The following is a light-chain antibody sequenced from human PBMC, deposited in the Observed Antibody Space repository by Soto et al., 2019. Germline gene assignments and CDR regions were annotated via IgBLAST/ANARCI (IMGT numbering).Light chain of an antibody. V-gene: IGLV1-40*01. Sequence: QPVLTQPPSVSGAPGQRVTISCSGSSSNIGAGYDVHWYQHLPGTAPKVLIYGNNKRPSGVPDRFSGSKSDTSASLTITGLQAEDEATYYCQSYDRTLSASKVFGGGTQLTVL. CDR1: SSNIGAGYD. J-gene: IGLJ2*01. CDR3: QSYDRTLSASKV. CDR2: GNN.